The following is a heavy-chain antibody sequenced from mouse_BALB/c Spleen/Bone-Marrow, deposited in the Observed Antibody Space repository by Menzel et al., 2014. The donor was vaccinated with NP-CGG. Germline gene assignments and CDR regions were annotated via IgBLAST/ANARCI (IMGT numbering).Heavy chain of an antibody. CDR1: GFNIKDTY. D-gene: IGHD2-4*01. V-gene: IGHV14-3*02. Sequence: DVKLQESGAELVKPGASVKLSCTASGFNIKDTYMHWVKQRPEQGLEWIGRIDPANGNTKYDPKFQGKATITADTSPNTAYLQLSSLTSEDTAVYYCAGYDYYQAWFAYWGQGTLVTVSA. J-gene: IGHJ3*01. CDR3: AGYDYYQAWFAY. CDR2: IDPANGNT.